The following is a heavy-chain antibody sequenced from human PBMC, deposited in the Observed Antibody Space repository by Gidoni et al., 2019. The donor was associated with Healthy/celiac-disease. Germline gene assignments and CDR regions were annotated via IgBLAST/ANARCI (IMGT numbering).Heavy chain of an antibody. J-gene: IGHJ2*01. Sequence: VQLFESGGGLVQPGGSLRLSCAASGFTFSSYAMSWVRQAPGKGLEWVSAISGSGGSTYYADSVKGRFTISRDNYKNTLYLQMNSLRAEDTAVYYCAKRQKGQWLVPGWYFDLWGRGTLVTVSS. CDR1: GFTFSSYA. D-gene: IGHD6-19*01. CDR3: AKRQKGQWLVPGWYFDL. V-gene: IGHV3-23*01. CDR2: ISGSGGST.